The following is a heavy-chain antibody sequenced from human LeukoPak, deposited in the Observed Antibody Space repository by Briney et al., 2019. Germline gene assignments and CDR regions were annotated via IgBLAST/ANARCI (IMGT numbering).Heavy chain of an antibody. CDR2: INPSGGST. CDR3: ARGGVLRFLEHLDY. D-gene: IGHD3-3*01. V-gene: IGHV1-46*01. Sequence: ASVKVSCKASGDTFSSYYMHWVRQAPGQGLEWMGIINPSGGSTTYAQKFQVRVTMTRDTSTSTVYMELSSLRSEDTAVYYCARGGVLRFLEHLDYWGQGTLVTVSS. J-gene: IGHJ4*02. CDR1: GDTFSSYY.